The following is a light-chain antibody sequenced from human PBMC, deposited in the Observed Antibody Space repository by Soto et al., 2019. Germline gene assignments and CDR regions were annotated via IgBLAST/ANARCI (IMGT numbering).Light chain of an antibody. V-gene: IGLV2-14*01. CDR2: EVH. CDR3: ASYITTSPLEV. J-gene: IGLJ1*01. CDR1: SSDIGSHNY. Sequence: QSVLTQPASVSGSPGQSITVSCSGSSSDIGSHNYVSWYQQHPGEAPKLLIYEVHYRPSGVSSRFSGSKSGNTASLTISGLQAADEADYYCASYITTSPLEVFGSGTKLTVL.